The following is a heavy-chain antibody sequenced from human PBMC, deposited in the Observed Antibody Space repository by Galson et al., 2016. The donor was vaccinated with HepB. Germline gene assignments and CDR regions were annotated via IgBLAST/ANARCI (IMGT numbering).Heavy chain of an antibody. J-gene: IGHJ4*02. V-gene: IGHV4-59*01. Sequence: SETLSLTCAISGGSISSYYWSWIRQPPGKRLEWIGYISYSWSSNYNPSLKSRVTISIDTSKNLFSLKLSSVTAADTAVYYCARVDNRGWIKFDYWDQGTLVTVSS. D-gene: IGHD6-19*01. CDR2: ISYSWSS. CDR1: GGSISSYY. CDR3: ARVDNRGWIKFDY.